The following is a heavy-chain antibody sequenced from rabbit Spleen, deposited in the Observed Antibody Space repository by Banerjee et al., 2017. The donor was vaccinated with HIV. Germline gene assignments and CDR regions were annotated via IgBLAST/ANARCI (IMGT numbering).Heavy chain of an antibody. Sequence: QLEESGGDLVKPEGSLTLTCKASGFSFSSYYMNWVRQAPGKGLEWIGYIDPVFGITYYANWVNGRFSISRENAQNTVFLQMTSLTAADTATYFCARDGTGGSYFALWGQGTLVTVS. D-gene: IGHD8-1*01. V-gene: IGHV1S7*01. J-gene: IGHJ4*01. CDR2: IDPVFGIT. CDR3: ARDGTGGSYFAL. CDR1: GFSFSSYY.